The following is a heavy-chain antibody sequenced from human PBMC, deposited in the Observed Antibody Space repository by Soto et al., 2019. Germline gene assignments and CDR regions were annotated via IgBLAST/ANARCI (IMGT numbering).Heavy chain of an antibody. Sequence: GGSLRLSCAASGFTFSSYGMHWVRQAPGKGLEWVAVIWYDGSNKYYADSVKGRFTISRDNSKNTLYLQMNSLRAEDTAVYYCESGTLRSIFDYWGQGTLVTVSS. J-gene: IGHJ4*02. CDR2: IWYDGSNK. CDR3: ESGTLRSIFDY. V-gene: IGHV3-33*01. D-gene: IGHD4-17*01. CDR1: GFTFSSYG.